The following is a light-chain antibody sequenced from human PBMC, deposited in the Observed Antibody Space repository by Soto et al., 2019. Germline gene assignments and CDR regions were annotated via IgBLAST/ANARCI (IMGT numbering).Light chain of an antibody. CDR3: QQYGDSPQT. V-gene: IGKV3-15*01. CDR2: GAS. J-gene: IGKJ1*01. CDR1: QSVSSN. Sequence: ELEMAQSPATLSVSPGERATLSCRASQSVSSNLAWYQQRPGQAPRLLIYGASTRATGVPARFSGSGSGTEFTLTITSLQSEDFAVYYCQQYGDSPQTFGPGTRWIS.